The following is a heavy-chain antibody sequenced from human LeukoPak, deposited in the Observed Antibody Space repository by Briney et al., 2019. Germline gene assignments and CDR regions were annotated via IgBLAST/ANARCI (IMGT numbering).Heavy chain of an antibody. CDR3: ARGYSYGYGVYYFDY. Sequence: SETLSLTCAVSGYSISSGYYWGWIRQPPEKGLEWIGSIYHSGSTYYNPSLKSRVTISVDTSKNQFSLQLSSVTAADTAVYYCARGYSYGYGVYYFDYWGQGTLVTVSS. V-gene: IGHV4-38-2*01. CDR1: GYSISSGYY. D-gene: IGHD5-18*01. J-gene: IGHJ4*02. CDR2: IYHSGST.